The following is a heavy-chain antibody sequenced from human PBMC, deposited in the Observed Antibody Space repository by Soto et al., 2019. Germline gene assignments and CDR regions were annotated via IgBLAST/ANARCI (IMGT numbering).Heavy chain of an antibody. CDR1: GGSISSGDYY. J-gene: IGHJ4*02. CDR3: ARVRIRFLEWLVFDY. Sequence: SETLSLTCTVSGGSISSGDYYWRWIRQPPGKGLEWIGYIYYSGSTYYNPSLKSRVTISIDTSKNQFSLKLSSVTAADTAVYYCARVRIRFLEWLVFDYWGQGTLVTVYS. V-gene: IGHV4-30-4*01. CDR2: IYYSGST. D-gene: IGHD3-3*01.